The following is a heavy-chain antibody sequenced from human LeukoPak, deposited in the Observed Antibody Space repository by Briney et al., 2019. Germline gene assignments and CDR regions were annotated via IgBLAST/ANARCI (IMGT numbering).Heavy chain of an antibody. CDR2: INWNGGST. Sequence: GRSLRLSCAASGFTFDDYGMSWVRQAPGKGLEWVSGINWNGGSTGYADSVKGRFTISRDNAKNSLYLQMNSLRAEDTALYFCARDTYYYDSSGYFDYWGQGTLVTVSS. CDR3: ARDTYYYDSSGYFDY. J-gene: IGHJ4*02. CDR1: GFTFDDYG. V-gene: IGHV3-20*04. D-gene: IGHD3-22*01.